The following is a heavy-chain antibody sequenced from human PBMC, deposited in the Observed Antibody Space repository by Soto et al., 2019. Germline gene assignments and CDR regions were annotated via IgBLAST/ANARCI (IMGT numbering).Heavy chain of an antibody. J-gene: IGHJ4*02. CDR2: MFHCGST. CDR1: GGSITSGGHY. Sequence: PSETLSLTCTVSGGSITSGGHYWAWIRQHPGKGLEWIGYMFHCGSTHYNPSLKSRISISVDTSKNQFSLKLSSVTAADTAVYYCARVTDPVVTAGTPFDHWGQGALVTVSS. V-gene: IGHV4-31*03. CDR3: ARVTDPVVTAGTPFDH. D-gene: IGHD2-21*02.